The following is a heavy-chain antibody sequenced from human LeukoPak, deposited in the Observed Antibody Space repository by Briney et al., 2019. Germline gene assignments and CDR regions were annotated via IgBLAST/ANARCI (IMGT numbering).Heavy chain of an antibody. CDR3: ARDLGIEYYYYYMDV. Sequence: AASVKVSCKASGYTFTSYGISWVRQAPGQGLEWMGWISAYNGNTNYAQKFQGRVTMTRDTSISTAYMELSRLRSDDTAVYYCARDLGIEYYYYYMDVWGKGTTVTVSS. D-gene: IGHD7-27*01. CDR1: GYTFTSYG. J-gene: IGHJ6*03. V-gene: IGHV1-18*01. CDR2: ISAYNGNT.